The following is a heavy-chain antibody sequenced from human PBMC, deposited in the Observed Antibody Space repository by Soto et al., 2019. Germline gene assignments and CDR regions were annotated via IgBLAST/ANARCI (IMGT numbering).Heavy chain of an antibody. CDR2: ISSSGSTI. D-gene: IGHD5-18*01. J-gene: IGHJ6*02. CDR1: GFTFSDYY. V-gene: IGHV3-11*01. Sequence: GGSLRLSCAASGFTFSDYYMSWIRQAPGKGLEWVSYISSSGSTIYYADSVKGRFTISRDNAKNSLYLQMNSLRAEDTAVYYCARNVDTAANFYYYYYGMDVWGQGTTVTVSS. CDR3: ARNVDTAANFYYYYYGMDV.